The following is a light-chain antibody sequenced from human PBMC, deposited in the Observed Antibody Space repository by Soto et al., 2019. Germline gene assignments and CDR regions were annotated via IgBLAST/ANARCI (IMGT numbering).Light chain of an antibody. CDR2: GAS. CDR1: QSVSSSY. Sequence: EIVLTQSPGTLSLSPGERATLSCRASQSVSSSYLACYQQKPGEAPRLLIYGASSRATGIPDRFSGSGSVTDFPLTISRLEPEDFAVYYCQQYGSSPLTFGGGTKVEIK. V-gene: IGKV3-20*01. CDR3: QQYGSSPLT. J-gene: IGKJ4*01.